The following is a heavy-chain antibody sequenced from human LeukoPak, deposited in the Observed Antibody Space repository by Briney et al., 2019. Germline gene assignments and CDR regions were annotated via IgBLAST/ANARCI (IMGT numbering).Heavy chain of an antibody. CDR3: ARDRTLYYDILTAYLDV. CDR1: GFTFSTYG. J-gene: IGHJ6*02. Sequence: GRSLRVSCAASGFTFSTYGMHWVRQAPGKGLEWVAMIWHGGINKYYADSVKGRFTISRDNTKNTLYVQMNSLRAEDTAVFYCARDRTLYYDILTAYLDVWGQGTTVTVSS. CDR2: IWHGGINK. V-gene: IGHV3-33*01. D-gene: IGHD3-9*01.